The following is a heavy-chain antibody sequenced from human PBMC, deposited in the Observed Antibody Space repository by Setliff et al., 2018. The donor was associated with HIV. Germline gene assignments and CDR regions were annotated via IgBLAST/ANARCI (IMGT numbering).Heavy chain of an antibody. CDR3: ARGSGYDSYYYYYMDV. Sequence: PSETLSLTCTVSGGSISSSGPGYYWGWVRQPPGGGLEWIGSVYYSGRTYYNPSLKSRVTISVDTSKTQFSLKLSSVTAADTAVYYCARGSGYDSYYYYYMDVWGKGTTVTVSS. D-gene: IGHD5-12*01. CDR2: VYYSGRT. CDR1: GGSISSSGPGYY. J-gene: IGHJ6*03. V-gene: IGHV4-39*07.